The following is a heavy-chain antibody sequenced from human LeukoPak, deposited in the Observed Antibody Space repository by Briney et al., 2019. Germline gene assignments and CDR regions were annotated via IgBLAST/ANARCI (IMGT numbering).Heavy chain of an antibody. Sequence: GGSLRLSCEASGFTFEDYGMTWVRQRPGKGLEYVCEINWNGDNPVYENSLRGRFTISRDNAKNSVYLRMSSLRVDDTAFYYCARRSVAGATTGYYYDSWGQGTLVTVSS. CDR3: ARRSVAGATTGYYYDS. V-gene: IGHV3-20*04. CDR1: GFTFEDYG. CDR2: INWNGDNP. J-gene: IGHJ4*02. D-gene: IGHD1-26*01.